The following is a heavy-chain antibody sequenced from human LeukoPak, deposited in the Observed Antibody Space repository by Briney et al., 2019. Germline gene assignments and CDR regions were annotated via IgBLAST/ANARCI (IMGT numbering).Heavy chain of an antibody. Sequence: SETLSLTCAVYGGSFSGYYWSWLRQPPGKGLEWIGEINHSGSTNSNTSLKRRVTISVKTSKNQFSLKLSSVTAADTAVYNFPRELRARPPHWFDPRGRPTHLTDPS. D-gene: IGHD6-6*01. CDR2: INHSGST. J-gene: IGHJ5*02. CDR1: GGSFSGYY. V-gene: IGHV4-34*01. CDR3: PRELRARPPHWFDP.